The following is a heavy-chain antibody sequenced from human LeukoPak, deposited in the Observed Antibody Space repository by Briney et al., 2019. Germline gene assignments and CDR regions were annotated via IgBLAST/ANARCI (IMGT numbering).Heavy chain of an antibody. J-gene: IGHJ4*02. CDR2: ISYSGST. CDR3: ARGGRWLQFNY. CDR1: GGSVNSGTYY. D-gene: IGHD5-24*01. V-gene: IGHV4-61*01. Sequence: SETLSLTRTVSGGSVNSGTYYWSWIRQPPGKGLEWIGYISYSGSTNYNPSLKSRVTISVDTSKNQFSLKLSSVTAADTAVYYCARGGRWLQFNYWGQGTLVTVSS.